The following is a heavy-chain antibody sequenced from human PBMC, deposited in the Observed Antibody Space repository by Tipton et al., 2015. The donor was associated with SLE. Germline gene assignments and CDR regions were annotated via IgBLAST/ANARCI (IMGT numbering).Heavy chain of an antibody. D-gene: IGHD3-3*01. CDR3: AKDRTHSDCGVVIGL. V-gene: IGHV3-23*01. CDR1: RVTLGDFA. J-gene: IGHJ4*02. Sequence: SLRLSCTGSRVTLGDFAVTWVRQVPGKGLEWVSSISGSGFNTYCADFAQGRFTISRDNSKNTVYLQMDSLTLEDTAMYFCAKDRTHSDCGVVIGLWGQGTLVSVSS. CDR2: ISGSGFNT.